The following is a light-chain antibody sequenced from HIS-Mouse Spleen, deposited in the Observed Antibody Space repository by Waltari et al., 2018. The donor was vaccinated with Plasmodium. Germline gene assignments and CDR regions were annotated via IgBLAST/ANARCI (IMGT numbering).Light chain of an antibody. J-gene: IGLJ3*02. CDR1: ALPKKY. CDR2: EDS. Sequence: SYELTQPPSVSVSPGQTARITCSVDALPKKYAYWYQQKSGQAPVLVIYEDSKRPTGIHERFSGSSSGTRATLTISGAQVEDEADYYCYSTDSSGNHRVFGGGTKLTVL. V-gene: IGLV3-10*01. CDR3: YSTDSSGNHRV.